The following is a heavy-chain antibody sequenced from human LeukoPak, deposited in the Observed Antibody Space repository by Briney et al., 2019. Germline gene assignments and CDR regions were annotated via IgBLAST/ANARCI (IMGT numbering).Heavy chain of an antibody. Sequence: GESLRISCKGSGYSFTSYWIGWVRQMPGKGLEWMGIIYPGDSDTRYSPSFQGQVAISADKSISTAYLQWSSLKASDTAMYYCARHVSMVRGVISSGFWFDPWGQGTLVTVSS. CDR1: GYSFTSYW. V-gene: IGHV5-51*01. D-gene: IGHD3-10*01. CDR3: ARHVSMVRGVISSGFWFDP. J-gene: IGHJ5*02. CDR2: IYPGDSDT.